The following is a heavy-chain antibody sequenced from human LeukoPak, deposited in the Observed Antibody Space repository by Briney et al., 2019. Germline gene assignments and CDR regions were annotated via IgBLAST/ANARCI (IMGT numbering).Heavy chain of an antibody. CDR2: IKQDGSEK. CDR3: ARDTGDGSYDF. J-gene: IGHJ4*02. Sequence: PGGSLRLSCAASGFSFSSYWMSWVRQAPGKGLEWVANIKQDGSEKYYVDSAKGRFTISRDNAKNSLYLQMNSLRAEDTAVYYCARDTGDGSYDFWGQGTLVTVSS. CDR1: GFSFSSYW. D-gene: IGHD1-26*01. V-gene: IGHV3-7*01.